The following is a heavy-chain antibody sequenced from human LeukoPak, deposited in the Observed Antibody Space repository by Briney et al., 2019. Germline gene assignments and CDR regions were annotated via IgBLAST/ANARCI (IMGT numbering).Heavy chain of an antibody. J-gene: IGHJ5*02. CDR1: GGSISSYY. CDR3: AVXXGGIAVPGTGGWFDP. CDR2: IFYSGSG. V-gene: IGHV4-59*01. D-gene: IGHD6-19*01. Sequence: SETLSLTCTVSGGSISSYYWSWIRQPPGKGLEWIGYIFYSGSGNYNPYLKSRVTISVDTSKNQFSLKQRSVTAADTALYYCAVXXGGIAVPGTGGWFDPWGQGTLVTVSS.